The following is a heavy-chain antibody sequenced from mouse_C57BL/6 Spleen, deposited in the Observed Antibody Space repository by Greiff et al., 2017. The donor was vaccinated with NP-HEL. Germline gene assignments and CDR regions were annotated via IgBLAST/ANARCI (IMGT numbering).Heavy chain of an antibody. J-gene: IGHJ3*01. CDR1: GYTFTDYY. CDR2: INPYNGGT. Sequence: EVQLQQSGPVLVKPGASVKMSCKASGYTFTDYYMNWVKQSHGKSLEWIGVINPYNGGTSYNQKFKGKATLTVDKSSSTAYMELNSLTSEDSAVYYCAREEEALGAYWGQGTLVTVSA. V-gene: IGHV1-19*01. D-gene: IGHD3-3*01. CDR3: AREEEALGAY.